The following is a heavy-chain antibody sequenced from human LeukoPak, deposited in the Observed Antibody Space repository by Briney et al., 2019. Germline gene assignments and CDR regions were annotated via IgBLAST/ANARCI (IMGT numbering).Heavy chain of an antibody. J-gene: IGHJ3*02. CDR2: ISYDGSNK. V-gene: IGHV3-30*04. Sequence: PGGSLRLSCAASGLTFSSYAMHWVRQAPGKGLEWVAVISYDGSNKYYADSVKGRFTISRDNSKNTLYLQMNSLRAEDTAVYYCARVRDGYNPHAFDIWGQGTTVTVSS. D-gene: IGHD5-24*01. CDR3: ARVRDGYNPHAFDI. CDR1: GLTFSSYA.